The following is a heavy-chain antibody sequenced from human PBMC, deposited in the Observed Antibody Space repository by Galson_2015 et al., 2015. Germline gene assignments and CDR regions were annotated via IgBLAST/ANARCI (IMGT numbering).Heavy chain of an antibody. D-gene: IGHD2-2*01. CDR3: ARVVHCSSTSCYEYYYGMDV. Sequence: SVKVSCKASGGTFSSYAISWVRQAPGQGPEWMGGIIPIFGTANYAQKFQGRVTITADESTSTAYMELSSLRSEDTAVYYCARVVHCSSTSCYEYYYGMDVWGQGTTVTVSS. J-gene: IGHJ6*02. CDR1: GGTFSSYA. V-gene: IGHV1-69*13. CDR2: IIPIFGTA.